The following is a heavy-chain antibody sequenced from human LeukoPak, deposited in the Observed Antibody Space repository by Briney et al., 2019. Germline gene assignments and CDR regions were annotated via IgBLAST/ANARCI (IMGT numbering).Heavy chain of an antibody. CDR1: GGSISSYY. CDR3: ARGPITNDAFDI. D-gene: IGHD1-20*01. J-gene: IGHJ3*02. Sequence: SETLSLTCTVSGGSISSYYWSWIREPPGKGLEWIGDIYYSGSTNYNPSLKRPVTISVDTSKNQFSLKLSSVTAADTAVYYCARGPITNDAFDIWGQGTMVTVSS. V-gene: IGHV4-59*01. CDR2: IYYSGST.